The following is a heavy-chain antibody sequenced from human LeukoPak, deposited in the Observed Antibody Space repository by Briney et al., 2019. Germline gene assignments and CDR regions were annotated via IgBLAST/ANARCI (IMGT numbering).Heavy chain of an antibody. V-gene: IGHV1-69*04. J-gene: IGHJ5*02. CDR2: IIPILGIA. Sequence: SVKVSCKASGYTFTSYGISWVRQAPGQGLEWMGRIIPILGIANYAQKFQGRVTITADKSTSTAYMELSSLRSEDTAVYYCARVQDPTTTVTTQTFDPWGQGTLVTVSS. CDR3: ARVQDPTTTVTTQTFDP. CDR1: GYTFTSYG. D-gene: IGHD4-17*01.